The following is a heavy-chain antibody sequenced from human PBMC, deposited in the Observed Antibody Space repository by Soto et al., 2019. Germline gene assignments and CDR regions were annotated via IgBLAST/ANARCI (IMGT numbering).Heavy chain of an antibody. V-gene: IGHV4-30-4*01. Sequence: SETLSLTCTFSVGSIISGDYYWSWIRQPPGKGLEWIGYIYYSGSTYYNPSLKSRVTISVDTSKNQFSLKLSSVTAADTAVYYCASESHYGSGSSWGQGTLVTVSS. J-gene: IGHJ5*02. CDR1: VGSIISGDYY. CDR3: ASESHYGSGSS. CDR2: IYYSGST. D-gene: IGHD3-10*01.